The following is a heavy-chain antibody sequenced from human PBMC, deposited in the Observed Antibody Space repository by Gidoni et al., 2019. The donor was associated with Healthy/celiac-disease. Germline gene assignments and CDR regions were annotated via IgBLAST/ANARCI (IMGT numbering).Heavy chain of an antibody. CDR3: ASSSSSGVPGTIDY. D-gene: IGHD6-6*01. J-gene: IGHJ4*02. CDR2: IYYSGST. Sequence: QLQLQESGPGLVKPSETLSLTCTVSGGSISSSSYYWGWIRQPPGKGLEWIGSIYYSGSTYYNPSLKSRVTISVDTSKNQFSLKLSSVTAADTAVYYCASSSSSGVPGTIDYWGQGTLVTVSS. V-gene: IGHV4-39*01. CDR1: GGSISSSSYY.